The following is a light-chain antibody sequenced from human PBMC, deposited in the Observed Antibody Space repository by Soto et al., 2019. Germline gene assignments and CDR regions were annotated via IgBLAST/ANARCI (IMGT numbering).Light chain of an antibody. CDR1: QRVSSSH. V-gene: IGKV3-20*01. CDR2: GAS. CDR3: QQYGSSPPIT. Sequence: ENVLTQSPGTLSLSPGERATLSCRASQRVSSSHLAWYQQKPGQAPRLLIYGASSRATGIPDRFSGSGSGTDFTLTISRLEPEDFAVYYCQQYGSSPPITFGQGTRLEIK. J-gene: IGKJ5*01.